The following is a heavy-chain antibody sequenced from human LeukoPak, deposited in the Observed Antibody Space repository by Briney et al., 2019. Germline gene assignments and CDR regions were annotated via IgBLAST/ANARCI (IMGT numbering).Heavy chain of an antibody. CDR3: ARARSGSYYGSTVNFDY. CDR1: GGSISSYY. J-gene: IGHJ4*02. D-gene: IGHD1-26*01. Sequence: SETLSLTCTVSGGSISSYYWSSIRQPPGKGLEWIGYIYYSRSSNYNPSLKSRVTISVDTSKNQFSLKLRSVTAADTAVYYCARARSGSYYGSTVNFDYWGQGTLVTVSS. V-gene: IGHV4-59*01. CDR2: IYYSRSS.